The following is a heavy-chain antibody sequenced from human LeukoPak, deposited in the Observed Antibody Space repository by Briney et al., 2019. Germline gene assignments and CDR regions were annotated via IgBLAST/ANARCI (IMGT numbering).Heavy chain of an antibody. CDR2: INTAGDT. V-gene: IGHV3-13*04. CDR1: GFTVSSKY. D-gene: IGHD6-19*01. Sequence: GGSLRLSCAASGFTVSSKYMHWVRQATGKGLEWVSGINTAGDTYYPGSVKGRFIISRENGNNSLYLQMNSLGAGDTAVYYCVRGGSGWYYLDYWGQGTLVTVSS. J-gene: IGHJ4*02. CDR3: VRGGSGWYYLDY.